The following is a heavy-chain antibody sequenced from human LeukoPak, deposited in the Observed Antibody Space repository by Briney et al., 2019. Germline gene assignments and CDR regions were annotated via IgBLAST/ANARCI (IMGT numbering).Heavy chain of an antibody. J-gene: IGHJ5*02. V-gene: IGHV1-69*13. Sequence: SVKVSCKASGGTFNSYAISWVRQAPGQGLEWMGGIIPIFGTANYAQKFQGRVTITADESTSTAYMELSSLRSEDTAVYYCASRLRWKNWFDPWGQGTLVTVSS. CDR1: GGTFNSYA. CDR3: ASRLRWKNWFDP. D-gene: IGHD4-23*01. CDR2: IIPIFGTA.